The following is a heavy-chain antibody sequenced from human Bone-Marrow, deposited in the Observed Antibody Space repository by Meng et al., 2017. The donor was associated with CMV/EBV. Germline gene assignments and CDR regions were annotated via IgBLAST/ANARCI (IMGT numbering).Heavy chain of an antibody. J-gene: IGHJ4*02. D-gene: IGHD2-15*01. Sequence: QVQRVQSGSEWKKPGASVKISWKASGPTFNNFPMNWVRQAPGQGLEWMGGIIPIFGTANYAQKFQGRVIITADKSTGTAYMELSSLRSEDTAMYYCTRNGFPEGGYYFDYWGQGTLVTVSS. CDR2: IIPIFGTA. CDR1: GPTFNNFP. V-gene: IGHV1-69*06. CDR3: TRNGFPEGGYYFDY.